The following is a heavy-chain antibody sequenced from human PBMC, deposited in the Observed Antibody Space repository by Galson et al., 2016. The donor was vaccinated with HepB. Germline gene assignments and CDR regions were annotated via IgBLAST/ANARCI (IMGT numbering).Heavy chain of an antibody. CDR1: GYTFSSYS. CDR3: ARRHSSGYSDYFDY. D-gene: IGHD3-22*01. Sequence: SVKVSCKASGYTFSSYSMSWVRQAPGRGLEWMGWISAYNGNTNYAQKVQGRATMTTDTSTSTAYMELRSLRSDDTAVYYCARRHSSGYSDYFDYWGQGTLVTVSS. J-gene: IGHJ4*02. V-gene: IGHV1-18*04. CDR2: ISAYNGNT.